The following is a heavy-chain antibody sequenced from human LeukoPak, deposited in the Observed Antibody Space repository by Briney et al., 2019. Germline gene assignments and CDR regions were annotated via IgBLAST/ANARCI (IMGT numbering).Heavy chain of an antibody. CDR3: ARDLHYYVAMDV. D-gene: IGHD3-10*02. V-gene: IGHV3-23*01. CDR1: GFTFRGAA. J-gene: IGHJ6*02. Sequence: PGGSLRLSCAVSGFTFRGAAMTWVRQAPGKGLEWVSLISSSGNNAYYADSVKGRFTISRDNSKNTLSLQMNSLRAEDTALYYCARDLHYYVAMDVWGQGTTVTVSS. CDR2: ISSSGNNA.